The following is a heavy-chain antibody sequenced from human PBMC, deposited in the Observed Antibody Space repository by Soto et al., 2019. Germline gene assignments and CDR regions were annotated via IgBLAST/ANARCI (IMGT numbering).Heavy chain of an antibody. Sequence: PSETLSLTCTVSGGSISSYYWSWIRQPPGKGLEWIVYIHYSGSTNYNPSLKSRVTISVDTSKNQFSLKLSSVTAADTAVYYCARRWGRTFDYWGQGTLVTVSS. CDR2: IHYSGST. CDR1: GGSISSYY. D-gene: IGHD7-27*01. CDR3: ARRWGRTFDY. V-gene: IGHV4-59*08. J-gene: IGHJ4*02.